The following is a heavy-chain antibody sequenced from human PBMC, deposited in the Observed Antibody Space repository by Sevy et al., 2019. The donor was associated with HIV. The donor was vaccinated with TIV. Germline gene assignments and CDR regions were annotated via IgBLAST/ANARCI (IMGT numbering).Heavy chain of an antibody. D-gene: IGHD6-13*01. V-gene: IGHV1-2*02. J-gene: IGHJ4*02. CDR3: ASIGDSSWLSHLDY. Sequence: ASVKVSCKASGYTFTGYYMHWVRQAPGQGLEWMGWINPNSGGTKYAQKFQGRVTMTTDTSISTAYMDPSSLRSDDTAVYYCASIGDSSWLSHLDYWGQGTLVTVSS. CDR1: GYTFTGYY. CDR2: INPNSGGT.